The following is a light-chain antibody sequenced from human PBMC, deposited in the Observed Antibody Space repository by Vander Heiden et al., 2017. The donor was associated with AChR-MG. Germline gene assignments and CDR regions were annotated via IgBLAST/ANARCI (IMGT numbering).Light chain of an antibody. CDR2: DGS. CDR3: RAYAGSYTLV. CDR1: SSDVGGYVY. J-gene: IGLJ2*01. V-gene: IGLV2-11*01. Sequence: SALPPPRPVSGSPGQSVTICCHGTSSDVGGYVYVSWYQHHPGRASKLRIYDGSRRPSGVPDRFSGSKSGNTASQTISALQAEDEADYFCRAYAGSYTLVFGGGTELTVL.